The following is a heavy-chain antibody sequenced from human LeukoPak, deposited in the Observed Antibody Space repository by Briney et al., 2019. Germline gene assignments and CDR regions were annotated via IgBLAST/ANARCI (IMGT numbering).Heavy chain of an antibody. CDR3: VTGSSEKDYYDSGTYYLGDS. CDR1: GYTFTSYD. V-gene: IGHV1-8*01. CDR2: MNPNSGNT. D-gene: IGHD3-10*01. Sequence: ASVKVSCKASGYTFTSYDINWVRQATGQGLEWMGWMNPNSGNTGYAQKFQGRVTMTRNTSISTAYMELSSLRSEDTAVYYCVTGSSEKDYYDSGTYYLGDSWGQGTLVTVSS. J-gene: IGHJ4*02.